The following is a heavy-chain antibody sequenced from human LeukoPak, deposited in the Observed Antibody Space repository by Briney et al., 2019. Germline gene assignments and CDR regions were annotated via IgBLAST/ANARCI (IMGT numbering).Heavy chain of an antibody. Sequence: SGGSLRLSCAASGFTFSNYSMNWLRQAPGQGLEWVSTTNGSGGSTNYTDSVKGRFTTSRDNSKNILFLQMHSLRAEDTAVYFCAKSRTFHVYPSGSHFPKYAMDVWGLGTTVTVSS. CDR1: GFTFSNYS. CDR2: TNGSGGST. J-gene: IGHJ6*02. D-gene: IGHD3-10*01. CDR3: AKSRTFHVYPSGSHFPKYAMDV. V-gene: IGHV3-23*01.